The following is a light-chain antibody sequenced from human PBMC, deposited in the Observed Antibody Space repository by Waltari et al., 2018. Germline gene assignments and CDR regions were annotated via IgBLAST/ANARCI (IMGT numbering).Light chain of an antibody. J-gene: IGLJ2*01. Sequence: QSALTQPASVSGSPGQSTTIPCTGTSSDAGGYNSVSWYQDHPGQAPKVIIYDVSDRPSGISERFSGSKSGNTASLTISGLQAEDEADYYCSSQSSDNVVLFGGGTKLTVL. CDR2: DVS. CDR1: SSDAGGYNS. CDR3: SSQSSDNVVL. V-gene: IGLV2-14*03.